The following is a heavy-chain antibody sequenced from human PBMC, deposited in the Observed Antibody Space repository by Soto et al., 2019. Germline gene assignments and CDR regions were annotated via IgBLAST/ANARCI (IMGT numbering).Heavy chain of an antibody. CDR1: GGSFSGYY. CDR3: ARGVAGYSSSWYEIGGYYYYYGMDV. Sequence: QVQLQQWGAGLLKPSETLSLTCAVYGGSFSGYYWSWIRQPPGKGLEWIGEINHSGSTNYNPSLKSRVTISVDTSKNQFSLKLSSVTAADTAVYYCARGVAGYSSSWYEIGGYYYYYGMDVWGQGTTVTVSS. V-gene: IGHV4-34*01. D-gene: IGHD6-13*01. J-gene: IGHJ6*02. CDR2: INHSGST.